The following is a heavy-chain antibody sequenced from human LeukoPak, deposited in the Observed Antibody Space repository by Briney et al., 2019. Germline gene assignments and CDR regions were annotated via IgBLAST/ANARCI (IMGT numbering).Heavy chain of an antibody. J-gene: IGHJ4*02. Sequence: GGSLRLSCAASGFSFTDYYMTWIRQAPGKGLEWASYISGNGGTIYYADSVKGRFTISRDNAKNSLYLRMNSLRAEDTAVYYCARGRLITGTTKLDYWGQGTLVTVSS. CDR2: ISGNGGTI. CDR3: ARGRLITGTTKLDY. D-gene: IGHD1-7*01. V-gene: IGHV3-11*04. CDR1: GFSFTDYY.